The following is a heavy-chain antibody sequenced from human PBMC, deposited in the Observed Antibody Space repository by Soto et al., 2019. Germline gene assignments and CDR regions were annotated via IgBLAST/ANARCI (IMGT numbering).Heavy chain of an antibody. CDR2: IFANGHT. CDR3: VASLAASGLNWLDP. J-gene: IGHJ5*02. D-gene: IGHD6-13*01. V-gene: IGHV4-4*07. Sequence: SETLSLTCIVSGGSISEKYWNWVRQPPGKGLEWIGLIFANGHTDYNPSLKSRVTMSVDAPKNQFSLRLTSMTAADTAVYYCVASLAASGLNWLDPWGRGTLVTVSS. CDR1: GGSISEKY.